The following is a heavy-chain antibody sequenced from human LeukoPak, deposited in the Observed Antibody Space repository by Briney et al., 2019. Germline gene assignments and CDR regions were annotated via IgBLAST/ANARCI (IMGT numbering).Heavy chain of an antibody. CDR1: GFTFSSYW. CDR2: IKTETQGATT. J-gene: IGHJ3*02. Sequence: PGGSLRLSCVASGFTFSSYWMTWVRQAPGKGLECVGRIKTETQGATTDYVAPVKDRFNIARDDSENTLFLQMNSLKIENTAVYYCTTVGVTWAAQTFDIWGQGTMVTVSS. CDR3: TTVGVTWAAQTFDI. V-gene: IGHV3-15*01. D-gene: IGHD1-26*01.